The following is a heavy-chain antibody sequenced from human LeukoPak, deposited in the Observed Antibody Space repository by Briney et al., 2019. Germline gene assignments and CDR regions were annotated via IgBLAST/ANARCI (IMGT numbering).Heavy chain of an antibody. Sequence: SETLSLTCTVSGGSISSYYWSWIRQPAGKGLEWIGRIYTSGSTDYNPSLKSRVTMSVDTSKNQFSLKLSSVTAADTAVYYCARLSGGSSGYYYRKMYYFDYWGQGTLVTVSS. CDR3: ARLSGGSSGYYYRKMYYFDY. CDR1: GGSISSYY. CDR2: IYTSGST. J-gene: IGHJ4*02. V-gene: IGHV4-4*07. D-gene: IGHD3-22*01.